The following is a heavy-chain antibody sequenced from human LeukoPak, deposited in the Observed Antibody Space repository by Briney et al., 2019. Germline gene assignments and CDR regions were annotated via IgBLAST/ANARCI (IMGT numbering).Heavy chain of an antibody. V-gene: IGHV1-18*01. J-gene: IGHJ3*02. CDR1: GYTFTSYG. D-gene: IGHD3-16*01. Sequence: ASVKVSCKASGYTFTSYGISWVRQAPGQGLEWMGWISAYNGNTNYAQKFQGRVTITADESTSTAYMGLSSLRSEDTAVYYCARDSFWERRSAFDIWGQGTMVTVSS. CDR2: ISAYNGNT. CDR3: ARDSFWERRSAFDI.